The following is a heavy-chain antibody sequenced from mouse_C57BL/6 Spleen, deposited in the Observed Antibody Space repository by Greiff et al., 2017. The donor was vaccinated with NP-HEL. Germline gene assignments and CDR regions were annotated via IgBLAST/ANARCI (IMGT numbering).Heavy chain of an antibody. CDR3: ARSLDGYLYYYAMDY. CDR2: INPSTGGT. D-gene: IGHD2-3*01. Sequence: EVQLQQSGPELVKPGASVKISCKASGYSFTGYYMNWVKQSPEKSLEWIGEINPSTGGTTYNQKFKAKATLTVDKSSSTAYMQLKSLTSEDSAVYYCARSLDGYLYYYAMDYWGQGTSVTVSS. J-gene: IGHJ4*01. CDR1: GYSFTGYY. V-gene: IGHV1-42*01.